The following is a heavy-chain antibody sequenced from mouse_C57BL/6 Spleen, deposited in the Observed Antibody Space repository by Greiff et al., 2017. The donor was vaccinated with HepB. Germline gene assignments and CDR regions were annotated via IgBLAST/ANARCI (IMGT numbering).Heavy chain of an antibody. V-gene: IGHV1-55*01. J-gene: IGHJ4*01. Sequence: VQLQQSGAELVKPGASVKMSCKASGYTFTSYWITWVKQRPGQGLEWIGDIYPGSGSTNYNEKFKSKATLTVDTSSSTAYMQLSSLTSEDSAVYYCARWGLTTNYAMDYWGQGTSVTVSS. CDR2: IYPGSGST. D-gene: IGHD1-1*01. CDR1: GYTFTSYW. CDR3: ARWGLTTNYAMDY.